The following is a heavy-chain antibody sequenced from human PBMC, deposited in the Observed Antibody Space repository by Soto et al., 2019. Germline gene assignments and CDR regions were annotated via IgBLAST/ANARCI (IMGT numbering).Heavy chain of an antibody. J-gene: IGHJ4*02. D-gene: IGHD5-12*01. CDR3: AREYSVYGSFDY. CDR1: GYTFSDYA. Sequence: ASVKVSCKVSGYTFSDYAIHWVRQAPGQRLEWMGWITVGNGITKYSQNFQGRVTIARDTSASTAYMELSSLTTEDTAVYFCAREYSVYGSFDYWGRGTLVTVSS. V-gene: IGHV1-3*01. CDR2: ITVGNGIT.